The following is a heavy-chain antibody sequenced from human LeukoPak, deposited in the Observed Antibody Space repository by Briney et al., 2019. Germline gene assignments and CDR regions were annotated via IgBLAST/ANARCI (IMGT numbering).Heavy chain of an antibody. CDR3: AKDYDIAAAGLDY. CDR1: GFTFDDYA. Sequence: LGGSLGLSCAASGFTFDDYAMHWVRQAPGKGLEWVSGISWNSGSIGYADSVKGRFTISRDNAKNSLYLQMNSLRAEDTALYYCAKDYDIAAAGLDYWGQGTLVTVSS. CDR2: ISWNSGSI. V-gene: IGHV3-9*01. J-gene: IGHJ4*02. D-gene: IGHD6-13*01.